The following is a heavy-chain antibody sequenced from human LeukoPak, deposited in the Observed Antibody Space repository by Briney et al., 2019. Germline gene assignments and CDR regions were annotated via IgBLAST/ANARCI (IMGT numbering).Heavy chain of an antibody. CDR3: ARVKYYYDSRGPYYYYYGMDV. Sequence: SETLSLTCTVSGGSISGYYWTWIRQPPGKGLEWIGYIYYSGSTNYNPSLKSRVTISVDTSKNQFSLKLSSVTAADTAVYYCARVKYYYDSRGPYYYYYGMDVWGQGTAVTVSS. J-gene: IGHJ6*02. CDR2: IYYSGST. V-gene: IGHV4-59*01. CDR1: GGSISGYY. D-gene: IGHD3-22*01.